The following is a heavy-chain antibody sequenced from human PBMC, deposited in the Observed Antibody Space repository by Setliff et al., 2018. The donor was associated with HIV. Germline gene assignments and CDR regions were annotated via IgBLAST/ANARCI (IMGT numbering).Heavy chain of an antibody. V-gene: IGHV3-33*01. J-gene: IGHJ6*03. CDR3: ARDSHYYDSSGSPNYYYYYYMDV. CDR1: GFTFSRYG. Sequence: PGGSLRLSCGASGFTFSRYGMHWVHQAPGKGLEWVAVIWYDGSNKYYADSVKGRFTISRDNSKNTLYLQMNSLRAEDTAVYYCARDSHYYDSSGSPNYYYYYYMDVWGKGTTVTVSS. CDR2: IWYDGSNK. D-gene: IGHD3-22*01.